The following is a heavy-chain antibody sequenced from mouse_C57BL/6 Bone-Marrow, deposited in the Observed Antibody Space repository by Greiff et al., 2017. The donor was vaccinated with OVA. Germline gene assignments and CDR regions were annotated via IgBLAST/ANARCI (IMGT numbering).Heavy chain of an antibody. J-gene: IGHJ4*01. CDR2: INPNNGGT. D-gene: IGHD2-5*01. CDR1: GYTFTDYY. Sequence: VQLQQSGPELVKPGASVKISCKASGYTFTDYYMNWVKQSHGKSLEWIGDINPNNGGTSYNQKFKGKATLTVDKSSSTAYMELRSLTSEDSAVYYCANYYSNYGDYWGQGTSVTVSS. CDR3: ANYYSNYGDY. V-gene: IGHV1-26*01.